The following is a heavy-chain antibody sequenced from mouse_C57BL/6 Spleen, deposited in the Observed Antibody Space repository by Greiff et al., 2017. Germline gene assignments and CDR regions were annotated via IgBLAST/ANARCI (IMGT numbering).Heavy chain of an antibody. V-gene: IGHV5-4*03. CDR3: ARGEDYYGSSGYFDV. CDR2: ISDGGSYT. CDR1: GFTFSSYA. J-gene: IGHJ1*03. D-gene: IGHD1-1*01. Sequence: DVMLVESGGGLVKPGGSLKLSCAASGFTFSSYAMSWVRQTPEKRLEWVATISDGGSYTYYPDNVKGRFTISRDNAKNNLYLQMSHLKSEDTAMYYCARGEDYYGSSGYFDVWGTGTTVTVSS.